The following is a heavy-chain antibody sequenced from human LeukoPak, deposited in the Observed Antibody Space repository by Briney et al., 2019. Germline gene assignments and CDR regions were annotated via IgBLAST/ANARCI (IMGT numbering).Heavy chain of an antibody. CDR2: INHSGST. J-gene: IGHJ5*02. Sequence: SETLSLTCAVYGGSFSGYYWSWIRQPPGKGLEWIGEINHSGSTNYNPSLKSRVTISVDTSKNQFSLKLSSVTAADTAVYHCGRTLGWFDPWGQGTLVTVSS. CDR3: GRTLGWFDP. V-gene: IGHV4-34*01. CDR1: GGSFSGYY.